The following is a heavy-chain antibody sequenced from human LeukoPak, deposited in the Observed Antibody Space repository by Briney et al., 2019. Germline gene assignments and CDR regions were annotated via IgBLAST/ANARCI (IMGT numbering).Heavy chain of an antibody. V-gene: IGHV3-53*01. CDR1: GFTVSSNY. Sequence: PGGSLRLSCAASGFTVSSNYMSWVRQAPGKGLEWVSVIYSGDTKNYAAAVKSRFTISRNNSKNTLYHQMSSLRAEDTAVDYCARGGGWNDFDYWGQGTLVTVSS. CDR3: ARGGGWNDFDY. J-gene: IGHJ4*02. D-gene: IGHD1-1*01. CDR2: IYSGDTK.